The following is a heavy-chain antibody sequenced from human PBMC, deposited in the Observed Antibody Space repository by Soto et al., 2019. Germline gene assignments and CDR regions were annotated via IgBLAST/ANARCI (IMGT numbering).Heavy chain of an antibody. V-gene: IGHV4-4*07. J-gene: IGHJ6*02. CDR3: ARVGTMVRGATDYYYGMDV. D-gene: IGHD3-10*01. CDR2: IYTSGST. CDR1: CGSISSYY. Sequence: KASETLSLTCTVSCGSISSYYWSWIRQPAGKGLEWIGRIYTSGSTNYNPSLKSRVTMSVDTSKNQFSLKLSSVTAADTAVYYCARVGTMVRGATDYYYGMDVWGQGTTVTVSS.